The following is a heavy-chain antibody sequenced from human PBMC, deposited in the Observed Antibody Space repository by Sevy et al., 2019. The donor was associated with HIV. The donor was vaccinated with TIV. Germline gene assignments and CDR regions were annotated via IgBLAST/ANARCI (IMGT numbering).Heavy chain of an antibody. CDR1: GFTFSSYA. CDR2: ISYDGSNK. D-gene: IGHD3-22*01. V-gene: IGHV3-30-3*01. Sequence: GGSLRLSYAASGFTFSSYAMRWVRQAPGKGLEWVAVISYDGSNKYYADSVKGRFTISRDNSKNTLYLQMNSLRAEDTAVYYCARESVEIGIVVVSNDAFDIWGQGTMVTVSS. CDR3: ARESVEIGIVVVSNDAFDI. J-gene: IGHJ3*02.